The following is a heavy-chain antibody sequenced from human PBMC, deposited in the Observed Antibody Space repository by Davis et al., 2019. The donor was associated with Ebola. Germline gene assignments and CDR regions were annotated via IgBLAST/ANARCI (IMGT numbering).Heavy chain of an antibody. CDR3: ARGYGDYAVYYYYGMDV. D-gene: IGHD4-17*01. V-gene: IGHV3-48*03. Sequence: GGSLRLSCAASGFTFTTSEMNWARQAPGKGLEWVSYISDSCHTTYYADSVKGRFTISRDNARDSLYLQMNSLRDEDTAVYYCARGYGDYAVYYYYGMDVWGQGTTVTVSS. J-gene: IGHJ6*02. CDR1: GFTFTTSE. CDR2: ISDSCHTT.